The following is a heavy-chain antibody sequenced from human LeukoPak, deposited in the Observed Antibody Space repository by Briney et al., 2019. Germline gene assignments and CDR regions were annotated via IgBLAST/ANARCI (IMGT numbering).Heavy chain of an antibody. CDR1: GGSFSGYY. V-gene: IGHV4-34*01. CDR2: INHSGST. CDR3: ARGQWLVPFDN. J-gene: IGHJ4*02. D-gene: IGHD6-19*01. Sequence: SETLSLTCAVYGGSFSGYYWSWIRHPPGQGLEWIGEINHSGSTNYNPSRKSRVTISVDTSKNQFSLKLSSVTAADTAVYYCARGQWLVPFDNWGQGTLVTVSS.